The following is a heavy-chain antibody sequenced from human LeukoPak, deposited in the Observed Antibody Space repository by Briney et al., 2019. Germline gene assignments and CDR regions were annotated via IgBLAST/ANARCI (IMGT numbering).Heavy chain of an antibody. CDR3: ARARHVLRFLEWQN. J-gene: IGHJ4*02. CDR2: IIPIFGTA. V-gene: IGHV1-69*01. D-gene: IGHD3-3*01. CDR1: GGTSSSYA. Sequence: SVKVSCKASGGTSSSYAISWVRQAPGQGLEWMGGIIPIFGTANYAQKFQGRVTITADESTSTAYMELSSLRSGDTAVYYCARARHVLRFLEWQNWGQGTLVSVSS.